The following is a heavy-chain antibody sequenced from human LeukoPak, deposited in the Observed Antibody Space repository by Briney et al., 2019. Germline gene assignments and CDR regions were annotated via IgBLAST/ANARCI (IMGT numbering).Heavy chain of an antibody. CDR1: GFTFSAYG. V-gene: IGHV3-30*18. CDR2: IAYDGSIK. CDR3: AKDSASYGRFDY. D-gene: IGHD5-18*01. Sequence: PGGSLRLSCAASGFTFSAYGMHWVRQAPGKGLEWVAVIAYDGSIKYYADSVKGRFTISRDNSKNTLFLQLNSLRAEDTAVYFCAKDSASYGRFDYWGQGTLVTVSS. J-gene: IGHJ4*02.